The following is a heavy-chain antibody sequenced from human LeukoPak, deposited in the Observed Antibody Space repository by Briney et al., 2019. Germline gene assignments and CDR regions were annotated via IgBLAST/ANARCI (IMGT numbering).Heavy chain of an antibody. CDR1: GFTFSSYA. D-gene: IGHD3-22*01. V-gene: IGHV3-23*01. CDR3: AKADYYDSSGYYFGY. J-gene: IGHJ4*02. Sequence: GGSLRLSCAASGFTFSSYAMRWVRQAPGKGLEWVSAISGSGGSTYYADSVKGRFTISRDNSKNTLYLQMNSLRAEGTAVYYCAKADYYDSSGYYFGYWGQGTLVTVSS. CDR2: ISGSGGST.